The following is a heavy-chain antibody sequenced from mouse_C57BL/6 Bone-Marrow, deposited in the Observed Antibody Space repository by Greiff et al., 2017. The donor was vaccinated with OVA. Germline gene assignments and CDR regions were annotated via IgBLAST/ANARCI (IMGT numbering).Heavy chain of an antibody. CDR3: ARRRRGYYFDY. Sequence: QVQLQQPGAELVKPGASVKLSCKASGYTFTSYWMHWVKQRPGQGLEWIGMIHPNSGSTNYNEKFKSKATLTVDKSSSTAYMQLSILTSEDSAVYYCARRRRGYYFDYWGQGTTLTVSS. V-gene: IGHV1-64*01. CDR1: GYTFTSYW. CDR2: IHPNSGST. D-gene: IGHD2-12*01. J-gene: IGHJ2*01.